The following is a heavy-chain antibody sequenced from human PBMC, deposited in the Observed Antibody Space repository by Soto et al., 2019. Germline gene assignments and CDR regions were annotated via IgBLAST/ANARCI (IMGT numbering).Heavy chain of an antibody. V-gene: IGHV1-18*01. J-gene: IGHJ5*02. CDR2: ISAYNGNT. Sequence: ASVKVCCKASGYTFNSYGISSVRQAPEQGVEWMGWISAYNGNTNYAQKVQGRVTMTTDTSTSTAYMELRSLRSDDTAVYYCARSYYDILTGPENWFDPWGQRALVTVSS. D-gene: IGHD3-9*01. CDR1: GYTFNSYG. CDR3: ARSYYDILTGPENWFDP.